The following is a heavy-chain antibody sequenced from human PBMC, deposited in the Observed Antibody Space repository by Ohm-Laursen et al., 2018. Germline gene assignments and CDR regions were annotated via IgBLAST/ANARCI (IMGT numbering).Heavy chain of an antibody. Sequence: SLRLSCAASGFTFSSYAMSWVRQAPGKGLEWVSASGGNGDGTYYADSVKGRFTISRDNSKNTVYLQMNSLRAEDTAVYYCAKDYQSDYVLRFVGRFSYYGMDVWGQGTTVTVSS. V-gene: IGHV3-23*01. CDR1: GFTFSSYA. CDR2: SGGNGDGT. J-gene: IGHJ6*02. D-gene: IGHD3-3*01. CDR3: AKDYQSDYVLRFVGRFSYYGMDV.